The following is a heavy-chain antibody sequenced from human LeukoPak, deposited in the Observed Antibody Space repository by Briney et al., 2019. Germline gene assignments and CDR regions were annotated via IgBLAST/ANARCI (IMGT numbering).Heavy chain of an antibody. CDR1: GFTFSSYE. V-gene: IGHV4-39*01. CDR3: ARLDGKVEMAIDY. J-gene: IGHJ4*02. Sequence: PGGSLRLSCAASGFTFSSYEMNWVRQAPGKGLEWIGSIYYSGSTYYNPSLKSRVTISVDTSKNQFSLKLSSVTAADTAVYYCARLDGKVEMAIDYWGQGTLVTVSS. D-gene: IGHD5-24*01. CDR2: IYYSGST.